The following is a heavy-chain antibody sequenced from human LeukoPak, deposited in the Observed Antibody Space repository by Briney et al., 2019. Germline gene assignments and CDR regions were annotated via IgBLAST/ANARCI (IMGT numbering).Heavy chain of an antibody. CDR2: ISYDGINK. Sequence: GGSLRLSCAASGLIFSDFGMHWVRQAPGKGLEWVAVISYDGINKYYADSVKGRFTISRDNSMNTLYLQMNSLRPEDTAIYYCVKDTSRTAAGTTWGSLDYWGQGTLVTVSS. V-gene: IGHV3-30*18. CDR3: VKDTSRTAAGTTWGSLDY. D-gene: IGHD6-13*01. CDR1: GLIFSDFG. J-gene: IGHJ4*02.